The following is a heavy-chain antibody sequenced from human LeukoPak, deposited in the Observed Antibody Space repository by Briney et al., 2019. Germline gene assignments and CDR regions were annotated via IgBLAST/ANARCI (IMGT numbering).Heavy chain of an antibody. V-gene: IGHV4-4*07. J-gene: IGHJ3*02. CDR2: LYLSGST. CDR3: ARAGGGSGSYRLQNAFDI. CDR1: GGSITSYY. Sequence: PSETLSLTCTVSGGSITSYYWSWIRQPAGKGLEWIGRLYLSGSTNYNPSLKSRVTMSLDTSKNQFSLRLSSVTAADTAVYYCARAGGGSGSYRLQNAFDIWGQGTMVTVSS. D-gene: IGHD3-10*01.